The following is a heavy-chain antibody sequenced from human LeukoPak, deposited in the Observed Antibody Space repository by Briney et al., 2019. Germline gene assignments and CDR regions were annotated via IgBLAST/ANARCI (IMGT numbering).Heavy chain of an antibody. CDR3: AKADRGWGVITKD. V-gene: IGHV3-23*01. CDR1: GFTFSTYA. Sequence: GGSLRLSCAASGFTFSTYAMSWVRQAPGKGLEWVSSISGSGDNTFYADSVKGRFTISRDNSKNTLYLQMNTLRAEDAAAYHCAKADRGWGVITKDWGQGTLVTVSS. CDR2: ISGSGDNT. J-gene: IGHJ4*02. D-gene: IGHD3-10*01.